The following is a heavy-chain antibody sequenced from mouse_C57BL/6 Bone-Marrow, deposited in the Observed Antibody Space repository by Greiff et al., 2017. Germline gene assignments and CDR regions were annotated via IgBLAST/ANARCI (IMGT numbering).Heavy chain of an antibody. CDR3: AREGSNYGFAY. V-gene: IGHV1-80*01. CDR2: IYPGDGDT. CDR1: GYAFSSYW. Sequence: VKLVESGAELVKPGASVKISCKASGYAFSSYWMNWVKQRPGKGLEWIGQIYPGDGDTNYNGKFKGKATLTADKSSSTAYMQLSSLTSEDSAVYCCAREGSNYGFAYWGQGTLVTVSA. J-gene: IGHJ3*01. D-gene: IGHD2-5*01.